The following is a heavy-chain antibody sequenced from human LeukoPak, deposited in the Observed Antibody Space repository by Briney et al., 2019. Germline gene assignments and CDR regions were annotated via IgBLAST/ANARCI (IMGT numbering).Heavy chain of an antibody. Sequence: PGGSLRLSCAASGFTFSSYAMSWVRQAPGKGLEWVSAISGSGGSTYYADSVKGRFTISRDNSKNTLYLQMNSLRAEDTAVYYCAKDPKYYYDSSGLDPWGQGTLVTVSS. CDR1: GFTFSSYA. V-gene: IGHV3-23*01. J-gene: IGHJ5*02. D-gene: IGHD3-22*01. CDR3: AKDPKYYYDSSGLDP. CDR2: ISGSGGST.